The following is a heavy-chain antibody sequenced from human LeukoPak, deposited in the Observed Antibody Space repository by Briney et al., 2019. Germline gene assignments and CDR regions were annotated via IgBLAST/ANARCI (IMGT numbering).Heavy chain of an antibody. D-gene: IGHD3-10*01. V-gene: IGHV1-18*01. J-gene: IGHJ6*03. CDR3: ARVVGSGSYYYYYXMXX. CDR1: GYTFTSYG. CDR2: ISAYNGNT. Sequence: GASVKVSCKASGYTFTSYGISWVRQAPGQGLEWMGWISAYNGNTNYAQKLQGRVTMTTDTSTSTAYMELRSLRSADTAVYYCARVVGSGSYYYYYXMXXWGKXXTVT.